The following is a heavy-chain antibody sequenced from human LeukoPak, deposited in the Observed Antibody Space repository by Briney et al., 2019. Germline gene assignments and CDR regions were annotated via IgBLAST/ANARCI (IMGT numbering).Heavy chain of an antibody. CDR3: AKDSVAFPSRWFDP. J-gene: IGHJ5*02. Sequence: ASVKVSCKASGYTFTAYYMHWVRQAPGQGLEWMGWINPNSGGTNYAQKFQGWVTMTRDTSISTAYMELSRLRSDDTAVYYCAKDSVAFPSRWFDPWGQGTLVTVSS. CDR1: GYTFTAYY. CDR2: INPNSGGT. D-gene: IGHD5/OR15-5a*01. V-gene: IGHV1-2*04.